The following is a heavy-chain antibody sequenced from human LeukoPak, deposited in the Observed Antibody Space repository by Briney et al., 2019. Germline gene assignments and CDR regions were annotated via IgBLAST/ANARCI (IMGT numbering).Heavy chain of an antibody. Sequence: GGSLRLSCSASGFTFSNYYMHWVRQAPGKGLEYVSMISSNGDTTYYADSVKGRFTISRDNSKDTLYLQMNSLRAEDTAVYYCARGFLDAFDIWGQGTMVTVSS. D-gene: IGHD3-10*01. CDR1: GFTFSNYY. J-gene: IGHJ3*02. V-gene: IGHV3-64*04. CDR2: ISSNGDTT. CDR3: ARGFLDAFDI.